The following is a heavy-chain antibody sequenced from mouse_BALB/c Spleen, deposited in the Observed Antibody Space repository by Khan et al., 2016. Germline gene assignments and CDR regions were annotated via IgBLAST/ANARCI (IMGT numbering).Heavy chain of an antibody. CDR1: GFTFSSYT. D-gene: IGHD2-4*01. J-gene: IGHJ3*01. CDR3: TRDRGITAWFAY. Sequence: EVELVESGGGLVKPGGSLKLSCAASGFTFSSYTMSWVRQTPEKRLEWVATITSGGSYTYYSDSKKGRLTISRDNAKNTLYLQMSSLRSEDTAMYYCTRDRGITAWFAYWGQGTLVTVSA. V-gene: IGHV5-6-4*01. CDR2: ITSGGSYT.